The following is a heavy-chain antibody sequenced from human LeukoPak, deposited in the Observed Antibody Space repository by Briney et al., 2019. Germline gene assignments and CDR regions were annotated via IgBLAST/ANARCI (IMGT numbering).Heavy chain of an antibody. CDR1: GFAFSSSA. J-gene: IGHJ6*03. V-gene: IGHV3-30*04. CDR3: ARDLRGLYYYHYMDV. Sequence: GGSLRLSCEASGFAFSSSAMHWVRQAPGKGLEWVSLISYDGITEDYSDSVKGRFTISRDNFKNTLFLQMHSLRDEDTAVYYCARDLRGLYYYHYMDVWGEGTTVTISS. CDR2: ISYDGITE. D-gene: IGHD3/OR15-3a*01.